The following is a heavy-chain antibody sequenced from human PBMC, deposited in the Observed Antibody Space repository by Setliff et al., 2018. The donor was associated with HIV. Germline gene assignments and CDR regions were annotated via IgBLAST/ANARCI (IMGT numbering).Heavy chain of an antibody. D-gene: IGHD6-19*01. J-gene: IGHJ4*02. V-gene: IGHV1-8*02. CDR3: ARGRVAVAGRYFDS. CDR1: GYTFTGYY. CDR2: ISPYNGDT. Sequence: ASVKVSCKASGYTFTGYYLHWVRQAPGQGLEWMGWISPYNGDTRYAQRFQGRVTLTRNTSITTAYMELSSLSSEDMAVYYCARGRVAVAGRYFDSWGQGTLVTVSS.